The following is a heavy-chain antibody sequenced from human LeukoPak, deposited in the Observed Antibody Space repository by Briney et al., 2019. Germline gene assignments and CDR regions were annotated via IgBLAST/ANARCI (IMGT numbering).Heavy chain of an antibody. CDR3: ARDLTGLRDIPEDY. J-gene: IGHJ4*02. CDR1: GFTFSSYW. Sequence: GGSLRLSCAASGFTFSSYWMQWARQAPGKGLVWVSRINTDGSRTDYADSVKGRFTISRDNAKNTLYLQMDSLRAEDTAVYYCARDLTGLRDIPEDYWGQGTLVTVSS. D-gene: IGHD2-15*01. V-gene: IGHV3-74*01. CDR2: INTDGSRT.